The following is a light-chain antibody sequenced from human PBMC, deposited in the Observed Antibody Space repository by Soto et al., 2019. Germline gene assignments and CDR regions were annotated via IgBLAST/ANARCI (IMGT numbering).Light chain of an antibody. CDR1: SSDVGRYNY. J-gene: IGLJ1*01. CDR2: GVS. V-gene: IGLV2-14*01. CDR3: SSYTSSSTLYA. Sequence: QSALTQPASVSGSPGQSITISCTGTSSDVGRYNYVSWYQQHPGKAPKLMIHGVSNRPSGVSDRFSGSKSGNTASLTISGLQAEDEADYYCSSYTSSSTLYAFGTGTKLTVL.